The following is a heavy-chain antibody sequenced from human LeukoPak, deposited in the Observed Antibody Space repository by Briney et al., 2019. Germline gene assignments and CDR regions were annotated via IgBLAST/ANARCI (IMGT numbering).Heavy chain of an antibody. CDR3: AKDLIPSVV. CDR1: GFTFSSYA. D-gene: IGHD5/OR15-5a*01. Sequence: PGVSLRLSCAASGFTFSSYAMNWVRQAPGKGLEWVSTISDSGGSTYYADSVKGRFTISRDNSKNTLYLQVNSLRAEDTAVYYCAKDLIPSVVWGQGTLVTVSS. CDR2: ISDSGGST. V-gene: IGHV3-23*01. J-gene: IGHJ4*02.